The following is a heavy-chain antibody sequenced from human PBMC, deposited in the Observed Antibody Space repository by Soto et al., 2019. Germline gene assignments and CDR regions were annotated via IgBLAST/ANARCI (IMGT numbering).Heavy chain of an antibody. Sequence: SETLSLTCTVSGGPLGSYYWSWIGRPPGEGLEWIGYVFYTGRANYNASLKSRISISLDTSNYQFSLKLSSVTAADTAVYYCARDGDGRMTTNPYYYNGMDVWGPGTTVTVSS. CDR3: ARDGDGRMTTNPYYYNGMDV. V-gene: IGHV4-59*01. J-gene: IGHJ6*02. CDR1: GGPLGSYY. D-gene: IGHD4-4*01. CDR2: VFYTGRA.